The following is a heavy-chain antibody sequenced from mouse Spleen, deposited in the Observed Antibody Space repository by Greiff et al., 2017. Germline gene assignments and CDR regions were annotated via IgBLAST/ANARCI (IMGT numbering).Heavy chain of an antibody. CDR3: ARDPRWYPFDY. D-gene: IGHD2-1*01. J-gene: IGHJ2*01. CDR1: GFTFSDYY. V-gene: IGHV5-16*01. Sequence: EVNVVESEGGLVQPGSSMKLSCTASGFTFSDYYMAWVRQVPEKGLEWVANINYDGSSTYYLDSLKSRFIISRDNAKNILYLQMSSLKSEDTATYYCARDPRWYPFDYWGQGTTLTVSS. CDR2: INYDGSST.